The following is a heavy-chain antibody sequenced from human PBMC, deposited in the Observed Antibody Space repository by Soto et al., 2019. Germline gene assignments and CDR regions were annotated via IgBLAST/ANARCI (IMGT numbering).Heavy chain of an antibody. V-gene: IGHV1-69*02. CDR3: ASGTCSSTSCPGDAFDI. D-gene: IGHD2-2*01. CDR2: IIPILGIA. Sequence: QVQLVQSGAEVKKPGSSVKVSCKASGGTFSSYTISWVRQAPGQGLEWMGRIIPILGIANYAQKFQGRVTITAXXSXSXXYMELSSLRSEDTAVYYCASGTCSSTSCPGDAFDIWGQGTMVTVSS. J-gene: IGHJ3*02. CDR1: GGTFSSYT.